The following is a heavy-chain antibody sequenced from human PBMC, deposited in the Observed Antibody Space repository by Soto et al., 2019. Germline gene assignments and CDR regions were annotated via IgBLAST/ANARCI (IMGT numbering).Heavy chain of an antibody. J-gene: IGHJ5*02. CDR3: ARGRSKDFPSSPPPQFDP. Sequence: PGGSLRLSCRVSGITFTDYDLYWVGGLPGKGLGGGGGIVTLFDTFYTDSVQGRFTIFRDNAENFVYLHMNRLRAGDTGVYFCARGRSKDFPSSPPPQFDPWGRGTQVTVSS. CDR2: IVTLFDT. V-gene: IGHV3-13*01. CDR1: GITFTDYD.